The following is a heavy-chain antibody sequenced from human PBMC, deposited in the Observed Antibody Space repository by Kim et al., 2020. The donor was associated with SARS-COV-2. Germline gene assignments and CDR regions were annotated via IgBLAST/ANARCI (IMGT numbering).Heavy chain of an antibody. CDR2: IDHSGTT. V-gene: IGHV4-34*01. Sequence: SETLSLTCAAYGGSFSGSSWTWLRQPPGKGLEWIGEIDHSGTTKYDPSLQSRVSISIDTSKNQFSLKLRSVTAADTAVYYCARGRSGVVPAPVLGLGPYYEYYIVDVWGRGTTVTVSS. D-gene: IGHD5-18*01. J-gene: IGHJ6*02. CDR1: GGSFSGSS. CDR3: ARGRSGVVPAPVLGLGPYYEYYIVDV.